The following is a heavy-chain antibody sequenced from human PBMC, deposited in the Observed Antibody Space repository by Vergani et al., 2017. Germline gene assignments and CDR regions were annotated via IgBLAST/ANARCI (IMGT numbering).Heavy chain of an antibody. CDR3: ARTNRVLRYFDWFVTGDAFDI. J-gene: IGHJ3*02. V-gene: IGHV1-2*02. Sequence: QVQLVQSGAEVKKPGASVKVSCKASGYTFTGYYMHWVRQAPGQGLEWMGWINPNSGGTNYAQKFQGRVTMTRDTSISTAYMELSRLRSDDTAVYYCARTNRVLRYFDWFVTGDAFDIWGQGTMVTVSS. CDR2: INPNSGGT. CDR1: GYTFTGYY. D-gene: IGHD3-9*01.